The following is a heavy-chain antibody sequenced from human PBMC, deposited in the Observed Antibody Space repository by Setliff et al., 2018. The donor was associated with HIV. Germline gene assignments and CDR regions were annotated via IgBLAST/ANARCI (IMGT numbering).Heavy chain of an antibody. CDR3: ARAYYHDSSGYQGFDY. V-gene: IGHV1-18*01. CDR2: ISAYNLNT. Sequence: ASVKVSCKTSGYTFSRYGFSWVRQAPGQGLEWMGWISAYNLNTNYAQKFQGRVTMTTGTSASTGYMELRSLRSDDTAVYYCARAYYHDSSGYQGFDYWGQGTLVTVSS. CDR1: GYTFSRYG. D-gene: IGHD3-22*01. J-gene: IGHJ4*02.